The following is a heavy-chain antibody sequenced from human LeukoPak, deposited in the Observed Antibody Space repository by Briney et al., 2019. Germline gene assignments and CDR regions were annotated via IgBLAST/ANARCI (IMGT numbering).Heavy chain of an antibody. D-gene: IGHD6-19*01. CDR2: IHHTGST. Sequence: PSETLSLTCNVSGYSITSTYFWGWIRQPPGKGLESIGRIHHTGSTSYSPSLKSRVTISIDTSKNQFSPNLRSVTAADTAVYYCASPWSSGGFDYWGQGTLVTVSS. J-gene: IGHJ4*02. CDR1: GYSITSTYF. CDR3: ASPWSSGGFDY. V-gene: IGHV4-38-2*02.